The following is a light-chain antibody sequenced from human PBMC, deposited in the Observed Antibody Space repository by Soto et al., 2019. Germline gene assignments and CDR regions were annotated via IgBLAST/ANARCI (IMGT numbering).Light chain of an antibody. CDR2: WAS. CDR3: QQYYSTPWT. CDR1: QSFLYSSNNKNY. V-gene: IGKV4-1*01. Sequence: DIVMTQSPGSLAVSLGERATINFESSQSFLYSSNNKNYLAWYQQKPGQPPKLLIYWASTRESGVPDRFSGSGSGTDFTLTISSLQAEDVAVYYCQQYYSTPWTFGQGTKVDIK. J-gene: IGKJ1*01.